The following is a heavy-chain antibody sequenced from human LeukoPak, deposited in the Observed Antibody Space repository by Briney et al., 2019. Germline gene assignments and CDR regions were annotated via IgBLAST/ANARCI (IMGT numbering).Heavy chain of an antibody. Sequence: SETLSLTCTVSGGSISSRSYYWGWIRQPPGKGLEWIGSIYYSGSTYYNPSLKSRVTISVDTSKNQFSLKVRSVTAADTAVYYCAKDGIRELDYWGQGTLVTVSS. CDR3: AKDGIRELDY. V-gene: IGHV4-39*07. D-gene: IGHD1-14*01. CDR2: IYYSGST. J-gene: IGHJ4*02. CDR1: GGSISSRSYY.